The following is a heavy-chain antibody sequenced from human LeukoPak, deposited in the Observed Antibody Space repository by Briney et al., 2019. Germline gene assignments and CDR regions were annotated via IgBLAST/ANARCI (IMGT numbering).Heavy chain of an antibody. CDR2: IYHSGST. CDR1: GYSISSGYY. CDR3: ARAGGYFDWLLSYFDY. Sequence: SETLSLTCTVSGYSISSGYYWGWIRPPPGKGLEWIGSIYHSGSTYYNPSLKSRVTISVDTSKNQFSLKLSSVTAADTAVYYCARAGGYFDWLLSYFDYWGQGTLVTVSS. D-gene: IGHD3-9*01. J-gene: IGHJ4*02. V-gene: IGHV4-38-2*02.